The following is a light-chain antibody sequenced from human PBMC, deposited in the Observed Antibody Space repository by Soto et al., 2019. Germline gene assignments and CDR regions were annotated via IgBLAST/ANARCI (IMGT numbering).Light chain of an antibody. V-gene: IGKV3-20*01. CDR3: QKHGSYLRWT. CDR1: QSVGST. J-gene: IGKJ1*01. CDR2: GAS. Sequence: LTPGDRSTLSCMASQSVGSTLAWYQHKPGPAPRLLIYGASSRATGIPASFSGSGSGTDFTLIISRLQPEDVAVYYCQKHGSYLRWTFGQVTKV.